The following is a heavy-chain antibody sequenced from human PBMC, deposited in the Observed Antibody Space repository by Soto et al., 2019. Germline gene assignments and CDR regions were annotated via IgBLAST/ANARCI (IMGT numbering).Heavy chain of an antibody. J-gene: IGHJ4*02. Sequence: PGGSLRLSCAASGFTFNIYGMHWVRQAPEKGLEWVALISYDGSNQYYADSVKGRFTISRDNSKNTLFLQMNSLRADDTAVYYCAKDQASGQGSFDSWGQGTLVTVSS. CDR2: ISYDGSNQ. CDR3: AKDQASGQGSFDS. V-gene: IGHV3-30*18. CDR1: GFTFNIYG.